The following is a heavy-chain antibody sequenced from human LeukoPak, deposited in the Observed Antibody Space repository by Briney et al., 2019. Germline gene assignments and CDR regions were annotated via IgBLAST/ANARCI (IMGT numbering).Heavy chain of an antibody. CDR3: ARDLEVEGIGPTL. CDR1: GFTFSDYF. CDR2: MSRSSSYI. V-gene: IGHV3-21*01. J-gene: IGHJ4*02. Sequence: GGSLRLSCAASGFTFSDYFMNWVRQAPGKGLEWVSSMSRSSSYIYYADSVKGRFTISRDNAKNSLYLQMNSLRAEDTAVYYCARDLEVEGIGPTLWGQGTLVTVSS. D-gene: IGHD2-15*01.